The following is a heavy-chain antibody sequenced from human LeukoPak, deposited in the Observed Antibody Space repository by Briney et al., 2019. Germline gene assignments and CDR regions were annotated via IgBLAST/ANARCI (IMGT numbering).Heavy chain of an antibody. CDR3: AINYYGSGSYYHY. Sequence: GGSLRLSCAASGFTLSSNYMSWVRQAPGKGLERVSVIYSGGTTSYADSVKGRFTISRDNSKNMLYLQMNSLRAEDTAVYYCAINYYGSGSYYHYWGQGTLVTVSS. CDR1: GFTLSSNY. J-gene: IGHJ4*02. V-gene: IGHV3-53*01. D-gene: IGHD3-10*01. CDR2: IYSGGTT.